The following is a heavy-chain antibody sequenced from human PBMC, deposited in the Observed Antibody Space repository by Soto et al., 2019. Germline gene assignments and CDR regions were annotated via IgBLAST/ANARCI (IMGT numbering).Heavy chain of an antibody. D-gene: IGHD1-26*01. CDR3: AREFQGWETNYYYGMDV. CDR1: GGSISSGDYY. Sequence: SETLSLTCTVSGGSISSGDYYWSWIRQPPGKGLEWIGYIYYSGSTYYNPSLKSRVTISVDTSKNQFSLKLSSVTAADTAVYYCAREFQGWETNYYYGMDVWGQGTTVTVSS. V-gene: IGHV4-30-4*01. CDR2: IYYSGST. J-gene: IGHJ6*02.